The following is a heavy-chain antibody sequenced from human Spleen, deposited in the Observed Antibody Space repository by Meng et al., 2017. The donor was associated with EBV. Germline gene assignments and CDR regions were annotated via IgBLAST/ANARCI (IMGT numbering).Heavy chain of an antibody. CDR3: AHSGITGTTDFDH. CDR2: IYWDDWQ. D-gene: IGHD1-20*01. V-gene: IGHV2-5*02. Sequence: ITLKESRPTLVKPTQTLTLTCSFSGFSLTTRGVGVCWIRQPPGKALEWLALIYWDDWQRYSPSLESRLTITKDTSQNQVVLTMTNMDPVDTGTYYCAHSGITGTTDFDHWGQGALVTVSS. J-gene: IGHJ4*02. CDR1: GFSLTTRGVG.